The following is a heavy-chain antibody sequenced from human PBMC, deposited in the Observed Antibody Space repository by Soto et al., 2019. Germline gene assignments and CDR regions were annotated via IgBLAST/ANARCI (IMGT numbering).Heavy chain of an antibody. CDR3: ARVTQF. Sequence: SETLSLTCADSGGSIIGSSHWWTWVRQSPGKGLEWLGEVYHNGCTNYNPSLKSRLTISIDESKNQFSLKLISMTAADTDVYFCARVTQFWGQGILATDSS. J-gene: IGHJ1*01. CDR1: GGSIIGSSHW. CDR2: VYHNGCT. D-gene: IGHD2-15*01. V-gene: IGHV4-4*02.